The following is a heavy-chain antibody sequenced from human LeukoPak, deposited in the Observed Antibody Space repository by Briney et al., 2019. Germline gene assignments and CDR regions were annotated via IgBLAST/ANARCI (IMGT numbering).Heavy chain of an antibody. D-gene: IGHD6-19*01. Sequence: GGSLRLSCAASGFTFSTYVMNWFRQAPGKGLEWVSTISVGAEYIFYADSVKGRFTISRDDSNNALYLQMHSLRAEDTAVYYCARAASNIVVAGDWYFDLWGRGTLVTVSS. CDR3: ARAASNIVVAGDWYFDL. J-gene: IGHJ2*01. CDR2: ISVGAEYI. V-gene: IGHV3-23*01. CDR1: GFTFSTYV.